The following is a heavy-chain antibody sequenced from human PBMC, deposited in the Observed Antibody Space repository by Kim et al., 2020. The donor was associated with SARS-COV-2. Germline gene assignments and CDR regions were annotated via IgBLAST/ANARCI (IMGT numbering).Heavy chain of an antibody. V-gene: IGHV3-23*01. J-gene: IGHJ4*02. D-gene: IGHD5-18*01. CDR2: ISGSGGNS. Sequence: GGSLRLSCAASGFTFNNYAMSWVRQAPGKGLEWVSGISGSGGNSHYADSVKGRFTISRDNSRNTLYLQMNSLRVEDTAVYYCAKRVRGYTYGTLDCWGQGTLVTVSS. CDR3: AKRVRGYTYGTLDC. CDR1: GFTFNNYA.